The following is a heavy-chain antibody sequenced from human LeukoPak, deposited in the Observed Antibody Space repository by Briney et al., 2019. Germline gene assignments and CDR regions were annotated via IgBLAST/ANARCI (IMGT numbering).Heavy chain of an antibody. D-gene: IGHD6-13*01. V-gene: IGHV1-8*01. Sequence: GASVKVSCKASGYTFSSYDVNWVRQVTGQGLEWRGWMNPNIGNTGYAQKFQGRVTMTRNTSISTAYRELSSLRSEDTAMYYYARGGAVAGSNWFDPWGQGTLVTVSS. CDR2: MNPNIGNT. J-gene: IGHJ5*02. CDR1: GYTFSSYD. CDR3: ARGGAVAGSNWFDP.